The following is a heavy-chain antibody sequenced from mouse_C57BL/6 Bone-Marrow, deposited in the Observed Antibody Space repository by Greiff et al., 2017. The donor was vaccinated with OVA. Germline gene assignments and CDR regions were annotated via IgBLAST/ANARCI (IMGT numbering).Heavy chain of an antibody. CDR1: GYTFTSYW. CDR3: ARGGTVNFDY. Sequence: VQLQQPGAELVMPGASVKLSCKASGYTFTSYWMHWVKQRPGQGLEWIGEIDPSDSYTNYNQKFKGKSTLTVDKSSSTAYMQLSSLTSEDSAVYYCARGGTVNFDYWGQGTTLTVSS. D-gene: IGHD1-1*01. V-gene: IGHV1-69*01. J-gene: IGHJ2*01. CDR2: IDPSDSYT.